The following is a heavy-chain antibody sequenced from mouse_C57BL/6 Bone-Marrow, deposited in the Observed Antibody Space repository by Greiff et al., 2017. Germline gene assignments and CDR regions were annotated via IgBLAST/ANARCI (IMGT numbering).Heavy chain of an antibody. CDR3: ARWRGLGPRRDYFDY. D-gene: IGHD4-1*01. CDR1: GYTFIDYN. J-gene: IGHJ2*01. V-gene: IGHV1-18*01. Sequence: EVQLQQSGPELVKPGASVKIPCKASGYTFIDYNMDWVKQSPGKSLEWIGDINPNNGGTIYNQKFKGKATLTVDKSSSTAYMELRSLTSEDTAVYYSARWRGLGPRRDYFDYWGQGTTLTVSS. CDR2: INPNNGGT.